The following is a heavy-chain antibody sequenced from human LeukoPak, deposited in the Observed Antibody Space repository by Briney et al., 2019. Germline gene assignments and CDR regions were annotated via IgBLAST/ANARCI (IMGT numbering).Heavy chain of an antibody. CDR3: ARDRVVRGSNPGMDV. D-gene: IGHD3-10*01. Sequence: GGSLRLSCAASGFTFSTYGMHWVRQAPGKGLEWVAFILNDGSNKYYADSVKGRFTISRDNSKNTLYLQMNSLRAEDTAVYYCARDRVVRGSNPGMDVWGQGTTVTVSS. J-gene: IGHJ6*02. V-gene: IGHV3-30*03. CDR1: GFTFSTYG. CDR2: ILNDGSNK.